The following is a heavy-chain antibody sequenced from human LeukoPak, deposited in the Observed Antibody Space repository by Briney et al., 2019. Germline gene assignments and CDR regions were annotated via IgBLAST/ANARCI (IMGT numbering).Heavy chain of an antibody. V-gene: IGHV1-18*01. D-gene: IGHD3-10*01. Sequence: GASVKVSCKASGYTFTSYGISWVRQAPGQGLEWMGWISAYNGNTNYAQKLQGRVTMTTDTSTSTAYMELRSLRSDDTAVYYCARGSVGAFSYYYYGMDVWGQGTTVTVSS. J-gene: IGHJ6*02. CDR1: GYTFTSYG. CDR3: ARGSVGAFSYYYYGMDV. CDR2: ISAYNGNT.